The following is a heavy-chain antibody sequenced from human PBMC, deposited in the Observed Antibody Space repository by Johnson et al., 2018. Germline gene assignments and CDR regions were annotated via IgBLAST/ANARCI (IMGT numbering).Heavy chain of an antibody. V-gene: IGHV3-33*01. Sequence: QVQLQESGGGVVQPGRSLRLSCAASGFTFSDYGMHWVRQAPGKGLEWVAVIWYDGSSKYYVDSVKGRFTISRDNPKNTLYLQMNSLRAEDRAIYYCARDSSMIRGVIRYGMDVWGQGTTVTVSS. J-gene: IGHJ6*02. CDR1: GFTFSDYG. CDR3: ARDSSMIRGVIRYGMDV. D-gene: IGHD3-10*01. CDR2: IWYDGSSK.